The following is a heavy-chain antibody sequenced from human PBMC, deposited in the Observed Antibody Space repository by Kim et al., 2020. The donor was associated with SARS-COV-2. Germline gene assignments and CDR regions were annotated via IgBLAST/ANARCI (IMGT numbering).Heavy chain of an antibody. Sequence: GGSLRLSCAASGFTFSGSAMHWVRQASGKGLEWVGRIRSKANSYATAYAASVKGRFTISRDDSKNTAYLQMNSLKTEDTAVYYCTRLGTTSTDYYYYYYGMYVWGQGTTVTVSS. J-gene: IGHJ6*02. CDR2: IRSKANSYAT. CDR3: TRLGTTSTDYYYYYYGMYV. V-gene: IGHV3-73*01. D-gene: IGHD4-17*01. CDR1: GFTFSGSA.